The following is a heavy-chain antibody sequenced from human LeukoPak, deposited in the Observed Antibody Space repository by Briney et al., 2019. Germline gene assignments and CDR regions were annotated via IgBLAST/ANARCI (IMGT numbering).Heavy chain of an antibody. Sequence: SETLSLTCTVSGGSISSYYWSWIRQSPGKGLEWIGSISYSGSTNYNPSLKSRVTISIDTSKNRFSLRVSSVIAADTAMYYCARGGSRSYTSSTLDYWGQGTLVTVSS. CDR1: GGSISSYY. V-gene: IGHV4-59*12. J-gene: IGHJ4*02. CDR2: ISYSGST. CDR3: ARGGSRSYTSSTLDY. D-gene: IGHD6-6*01.